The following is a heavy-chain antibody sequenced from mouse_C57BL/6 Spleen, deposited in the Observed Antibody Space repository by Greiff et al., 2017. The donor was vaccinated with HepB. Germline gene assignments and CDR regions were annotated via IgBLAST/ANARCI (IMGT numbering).Heavy chain of an antibody. CDR3: ASYGSSYWYFDV. Sequence: EVKLVESGGGLVKPGGSLKLSCAASGFTFSDYGMHWVRQAPEKGLEWVAYISSGSSTIYYADTVKGRFTISRDNAKNTLFLQMTSLRSEDTAMYYCASYGSSYWYFDVRGTGTTVTVSS. J-gene: IGHJ1*03. CDR2: ISSGSSTI. CDR1: GFTFSDYG. V-gene: IGHV5-17*01. D-gene: IGHD1-1*01.